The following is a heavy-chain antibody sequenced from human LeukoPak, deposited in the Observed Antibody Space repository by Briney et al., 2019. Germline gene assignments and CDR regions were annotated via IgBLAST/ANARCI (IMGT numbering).Heavy chain of an antibody. CDR1: GYTFTSYY. J-gene: IGHJ4*02. V-gene: IGHV1-46*01. CDR3: ARETSSYGSRGILDY. D-gene: IGHD5-18*01. CDR2: INPGGGST. Sequence: AASVKVSCKASGYTFTSYYMHWVRQAPGQGLEWVGLINPGGGSTSYAQKFQGRVTMTRDTSTRTVYMELSSLRSEDTAVYYCARETSSYGSRGILDYWGQGTLVTVSS.